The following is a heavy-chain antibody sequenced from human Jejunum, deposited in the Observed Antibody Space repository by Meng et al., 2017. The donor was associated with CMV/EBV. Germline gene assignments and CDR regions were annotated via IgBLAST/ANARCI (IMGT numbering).Heavy chain of an antibody. J-gene: IGHJ4*02. CDR2: FNNEGSTT. V-gene: IGHV3-74*03. CDR3: ARGAGGFDQ. D-gene: IGHD3-10*01. Sequence: SCVGSGFPFGHYWMHWVAQAPGKGLVGVSHFNNEGSTTTYADSGKGRFTISRENAKNPLYLQMNSLRVEDTAVYYCARGAGGFDQWGQGALVTVSS. CDR1: GFPFGHYW.